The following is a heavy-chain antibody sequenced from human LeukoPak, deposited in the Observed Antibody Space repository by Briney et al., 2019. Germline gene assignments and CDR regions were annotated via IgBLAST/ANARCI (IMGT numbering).Heavy chain of an antibody. J-gene: IGHJ4*02. CDR1: GYTFTSYG. V-gene: IGHV1-18*01. D-gene: IGHD2-2*01. CDR2: ISAYNGNT. Sequence: ASVKVSCKASGYTFTSYGISWVRQAPGQGLEWMGWISAYNGNTNYAQKLQGRVTMTTDTSTSTAYMELRSLRSDDTAVYYCARGGYCSSTSCHLDFDYWGQGTLVTVSS. CDR3: ARGGYCSSTSCHLDFDY.